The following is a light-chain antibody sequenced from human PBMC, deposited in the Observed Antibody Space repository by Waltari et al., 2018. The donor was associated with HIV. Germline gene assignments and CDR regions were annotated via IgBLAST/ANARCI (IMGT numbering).Light chain of an antibody. V-gene: IGKV4-1*01. J-gene: IGKJ4*01. CDR1: QSVLYSFTDNNY. CDR2: WAY. CDR3: QSYDSSLTGSV. Sequence: DIVMTQSPDSLAVSLGERATINCKSSQSVLYSFTDNNYLAWYQQKPGQPPKLLIYWAYTRESGVPDRFSASKSGASPSLAITGLQAEDEADYYCQSYDSSLTGSVFGGGTK.